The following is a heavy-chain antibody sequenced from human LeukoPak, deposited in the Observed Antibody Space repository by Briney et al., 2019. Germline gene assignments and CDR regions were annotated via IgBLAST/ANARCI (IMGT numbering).Heavy chain of an antibody. V-gene: IGHV3-64*04. CDR1: GFPFSSYA. CDR3: ATQTLGGGYGY. D-gene: IGHD1-26*01. J-gene: IGHJ4*02. CDR2: ISGNGGST. Sequence: GGSLRLSCSASGFPFSSYAMHWVRQAPGKGLEYVSSISGNGGSTFYADSVKGRFTFSRDNSKNTLYLQMNSLRAEDTAVYYCATQTLGGGYGYWGQGTQVTVSS.